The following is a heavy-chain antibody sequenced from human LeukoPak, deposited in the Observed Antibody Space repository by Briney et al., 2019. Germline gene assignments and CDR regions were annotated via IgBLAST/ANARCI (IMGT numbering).Heavy chain of an antibody. D-gene: IGHD2-2*01. CDR1: GGTFSSYA. V-gene: IGHV1-69*05. J-gene: IGHJ6*03. CDR2: IIPIFGTA. Sequence: GSSVKVSCKASGGTFSSYAISWVRQAPGQGLEWMGGIIPIFGTANYAQKFQGRVTITTDESTSTAYMELSSLRSEDTAVYYCARARGLYQLLRAHYYYYYMDVWGKGTTVTVSS. CDR3: ARARGLYQLLRAHYYYYYMDV.